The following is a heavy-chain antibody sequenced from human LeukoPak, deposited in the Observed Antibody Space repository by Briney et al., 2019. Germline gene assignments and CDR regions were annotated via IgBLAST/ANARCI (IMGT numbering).Heavy chain of an antibody. J-gene: IGHJ3*02. D-gene: IGHD3-22*01. V-gene: IGHV3-53*01. CDR1: GFTVSSKY. CDR2: IYSDGST. CDR3: ARGGRGSAAVVAPRSFDI. Sequence: GGSLRLSWAASGFTVSSKYMSWVRQAPGKGLEWVSVIYSDGSTYYADSVKGRFTISRDNSKNTLYLQMNSLRAEDSALYYCARGGRGSAAVVAPRSFDIWGQGTMVTVSS.